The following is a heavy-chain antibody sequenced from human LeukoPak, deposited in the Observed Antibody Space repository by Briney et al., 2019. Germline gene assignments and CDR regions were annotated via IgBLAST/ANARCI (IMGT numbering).Heavy chain of an antibody. CDR3: ARVRVYSSGWNFDY. CDR2: INSNSGST. J-gene: IGHJ4*02. Sequence: GASVKVSCKASGYTFTDYYVHWVGQAPGQGLEWMGWINSNSGSTSYAQKFQGRVTMTRDTSISTLYVELSSLRSDDTAVYYCARVRVYSSGWNFDYWGQGTLVTVSS. CDR1: GYTFTDYY. V-gene: IGHV1-2*02. D-gene: IGHD6-19*01.